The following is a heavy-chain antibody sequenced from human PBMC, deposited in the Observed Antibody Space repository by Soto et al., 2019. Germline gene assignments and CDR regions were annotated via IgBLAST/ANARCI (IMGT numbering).Heavy chain of an antibody. CDR3: ARLKVGIVLDAFDI. Sequence: GGSLRLSCAASGFTFSSYWMSWVRQAPGKGLEWVANIKQDGSEKYYVDSVKGRFTISRDNAKNSLYLQMNSLRAEDMAVYYCARLKVGIVLDAFDIWGQGTMVTVSS. V-gene: IGHV3-7*03. CDR2: IKQDGSEK. D-gene: IGHD2-21*01. CDR1: GFTFSSYW. J-gene: IGHJ3*02.